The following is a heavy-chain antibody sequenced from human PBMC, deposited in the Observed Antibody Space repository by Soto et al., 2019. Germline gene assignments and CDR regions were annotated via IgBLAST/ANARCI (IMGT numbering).Heavy chain of an antibody. V-gene: IGHV3-30*18. CDR3: AKGGGKVAIPFDP. D-gene: IGHD5-12*01. CDR2: ISYDGSNK. J-gene: IGHJ5*02. Sequence: QVQLVESGGGVVQPGRSLRLSCVASGFTFSRSDMHWVRQAPGKGLEWVALISYDGSNKYYADSVKGRFTISRDNSKNTLYLQMNSLRPEDTAVYYCAKGGGKVAIPFDPWGQGTLVTVSS. CDR1: GFTFSRSD.